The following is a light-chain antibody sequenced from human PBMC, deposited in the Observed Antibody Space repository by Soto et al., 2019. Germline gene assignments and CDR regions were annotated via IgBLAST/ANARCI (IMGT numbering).Light chain of an antibody. CDR3: SSYVDSNNLL. V-gene: IGLV2-8*01. J-gene: IGLJ1*01. CDR2: EVT. Sequence: QSALTQPPSASGSPGQSVTIACTGTSGHNYVSWYEQHPGKAPKLIIYEVTKRPSGVPARFSGSKSGNTASLTVSGLQAEDEADYYCSSYVDSNNLLFGTGTKVTVL. CDR1: SGHNY.